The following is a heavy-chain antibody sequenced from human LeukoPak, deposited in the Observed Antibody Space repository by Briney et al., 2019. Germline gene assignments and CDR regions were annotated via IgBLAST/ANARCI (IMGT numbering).Heavy chain of an antibody. CDR3: ARPALYMDAFDI. J-gene: IGHJ3*02. CDR1: GFTFSIYS. D-gene: IGHD4-4*01. Sequence: GGSLRLSCAASGFTFSIYSMNWVRQAPGKGLEWVSSISSSSSYIYYADSVKGRFTISRDNAKNSLYLQMNSLRAEDTAVYYCARPALYMDAFDIWGQGTMVTVSS. V-gene: IGHV3-21*01. CDR2: ISSSSSYI.